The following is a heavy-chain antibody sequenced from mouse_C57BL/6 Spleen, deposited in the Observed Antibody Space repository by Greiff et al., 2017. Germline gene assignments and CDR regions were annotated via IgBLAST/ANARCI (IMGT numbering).Heavy chain of an antibody. J-gene: IGHJ3*01. CDR1: GYTFTTSP. D-gene: IGHD2-13*01. CDR3: ARTDGDCIAGLAY. V-gene: IGHV1-47*01. CDR2: FPPSNDDT. Sequence: QVQLQQSGAELVKPGASVKMSCKASGYTFTTSPIEWMKQNHGKSLAWIGNFPPSNDDTKYNEKFKGKATLTVEKSSSTVYLALSRLTSDDSAVYYCARTDGDCIAGLAYWGQGTLVTV.